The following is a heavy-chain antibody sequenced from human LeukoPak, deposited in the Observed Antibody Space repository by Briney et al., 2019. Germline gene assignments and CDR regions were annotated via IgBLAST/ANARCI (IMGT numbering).Heavy chain of an antibody. D-gene: IGHD3-3*01. CDR1: GFTFSSYA. CDR3: AKDGITIFGVVSHFDY. V-gene: IGHV3-30-3*01. Sequence: GGSLRLSCAASGFTFSSYAMHWVRQAPGKGLEWVAVISYGGSNKYYADSVKGRFTISRDNSKNTLYLQMNSLRAEDTAVYYCAKDGITIFGVVSHFDYWGQGTLVTVSS. CDR2: ISYGGSNK. J-gene: IGHJ4*02.